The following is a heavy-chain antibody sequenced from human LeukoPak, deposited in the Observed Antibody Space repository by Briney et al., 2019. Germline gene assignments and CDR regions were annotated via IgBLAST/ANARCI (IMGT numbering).Heavy chain of an antibody. V-gene: IGHV4-34*01. CDR1: GGSFSGYY. CDR2: INHSGST. CDR3: ASTYGGQRDY. J-gene: IGHJ4*02. Sequence: PSETLSLTCAVCGGSFSGYYWSWIRQPPGKGLEWIGEINHSGSTNYNPSLKSRVTISVDTSKNQFSLKLSSVTAADTAVYYCASTYGGQRDYWGQGTLVTVSS. D-gene: IGHD4-23*01.